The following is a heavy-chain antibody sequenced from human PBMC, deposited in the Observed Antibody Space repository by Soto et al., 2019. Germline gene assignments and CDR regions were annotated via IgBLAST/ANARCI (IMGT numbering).Heavy chain of an antibody. CDR3: ARDRGYYSWEIFDI. CDR1: GGSISSYY. D-gene: IGHD3-10*01. J-gene: IGHJ3*02. V-gene: IGHV4-59*01. Sequence: QVQLQESGPGLVKPSETLSLTCTVSGGSISSYYWSWIRQPPGKGLEWIGYIYYSGSTNYNPSLKSRVTISVDTSKNQCSLKLSSVTAADTAVYYCARDRGYYSWEIFDIWGQGTMVTVSS. CDR2: IYYSGST.